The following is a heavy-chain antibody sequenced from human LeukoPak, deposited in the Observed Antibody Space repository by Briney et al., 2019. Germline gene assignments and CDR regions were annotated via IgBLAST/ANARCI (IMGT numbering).Heavy chain of an antibody. D-gene: IGHD3-22*01. Sequence: GGSLRLSCAASGFTFSSYAMSWVRQAPGKGLEWVSAISGSGGSTYYADSVKARFTISRDNSKNTLYLQMNSLRAEDTAVYYCAKPDTMVVVVSYFDYWGQGTLVTVSS. J-gene: IGHJ4*02. CDR3: AKPDTMVVVVSYFDY. V-gene: IGHV3-23*01. CDR1: GFTFSSYA. CDR2: ISGSGGST.